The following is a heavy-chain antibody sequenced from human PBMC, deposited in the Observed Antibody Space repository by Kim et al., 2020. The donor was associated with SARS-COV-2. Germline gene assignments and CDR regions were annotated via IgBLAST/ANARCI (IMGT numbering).Heavy chain of an antibody. J-gene: IGHJ6*03. CDR3: AKDLGSGWAYYYYMDV. CDR1: GFTFATYA. V-gene: IGHV3-23*01. Sequence: GGSLRLSCAASGFTFATYAMTWVRQAPGKGLEWISAVSGRGDSTYYADSVKGRFNILRDNSKNTVHLQMSSLRVDDSAVYYCAKDLGSGWAYYYYMDVWG. CDR2: VSGRGDST. D-gene: IGHD6-19*01.